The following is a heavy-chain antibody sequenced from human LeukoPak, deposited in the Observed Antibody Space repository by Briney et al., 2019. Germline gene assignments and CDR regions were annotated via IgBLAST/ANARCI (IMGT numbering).Heavy chain of an antibody. CDR1: EFTFSSYN. CDR2: ISPSGDIT. J-gene: IGHJ4*02. CDR3: AKDSVWIQFND. D-gene: IGHD5-18*01. V-gene: IGHV3-23*01. Sequence: GGSLRLSCAASEFTFSSYNMNWVRQAPGKGLEWVSGISPSGDITYYADSVKGRFTISRDNSKNTVFLQMNSLRAEDTAIYHCAKDSVWIQFNDWGQGTLVTVSS.